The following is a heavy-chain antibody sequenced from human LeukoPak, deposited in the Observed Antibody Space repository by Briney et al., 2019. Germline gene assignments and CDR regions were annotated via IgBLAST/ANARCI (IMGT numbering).Heavy chain of an antibody. Sequence: GASVKVSCKASGYTFTGYYIHWVRQAPGQGLEWLGWINPNGGDTYYAQKFQGRVTMTRDTSITTAYMELSRLRSDDTAVYYCARVSDRSGYPSGAFDIWGQGTMVTVSS. V-gene: IGHV1-2*02. CDR2: INPNGGDT. CDR3: ARVSDRSGYPSGAFDI. CDR1: GYTFTGYY. J-gene: IGHJ3*02. D-gene: IGHD3-22*01.